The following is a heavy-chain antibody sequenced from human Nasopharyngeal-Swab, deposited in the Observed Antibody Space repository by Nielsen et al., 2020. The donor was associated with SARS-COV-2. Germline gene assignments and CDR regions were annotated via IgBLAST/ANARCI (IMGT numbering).Heavy chain of an antibody. CDR2: ISSSSSYI. CDR3: ASNPAMVRAVKDY. V-gene: IGHV3-21*01. J-gene: IGHJ4*02. D-gene: IGHD3-10*01. Sequence: VRQAPGKGLEWVSSISSSSSYIYYADSVKGRFTISRDNAKNSLYLQMNSLRAEDTAVYYCASNPAMVRAVKDYWGQGTLGTVSS.